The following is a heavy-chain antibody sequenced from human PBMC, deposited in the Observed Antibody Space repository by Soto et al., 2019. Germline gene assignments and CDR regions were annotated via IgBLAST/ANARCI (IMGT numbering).Heavy chain of an antibody. CDR1: GFTFSSYW. V-gene: IGHV3-74*01. CDR3: AYCSGGSCYWGGFDY. D-gene: IGHD2-15*01. Sequence: GGSLRLSCAASGFTFSSYWMHWVRQAPGKGLVWVSRINSDGSSTSYADSVKGRFTISRDNAKNTLYLQMNSLRAEDTAVYYCAYCSGGSCYWGGFDYWGQGTLVTVSS. CDR2: INSDGSST. J-gene: IGHJ4*02.